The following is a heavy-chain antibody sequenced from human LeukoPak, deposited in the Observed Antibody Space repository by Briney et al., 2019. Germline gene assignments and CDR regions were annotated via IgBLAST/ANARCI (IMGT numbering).Heavy chain of an antibody. V-gene: IGHV3-23*01. CDR1: GFTFSSYA. CDR3: AKHLNSHDFVGNSFSS. J-gene: IGHJ5*01. Sequence: GGSLRLSRAASGFTFSSYAMSWVRQAPGKGLEWVSAISGSGGSTYYADSVKGRFTISRDNSKNTLYLQMNSLRAEDTAVYYCAKHLNSHDFVGNSFSSWGQGTLVTVSS. D-gene: IGHD1-1*01. CDR2: ISGSGGST.